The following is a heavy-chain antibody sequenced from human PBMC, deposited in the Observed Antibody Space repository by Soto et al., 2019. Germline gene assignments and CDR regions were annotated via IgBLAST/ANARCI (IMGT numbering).Heavy chain of an antibody. CDR3: ARDTLTGRYGMDV. CDR1: GGSINSYY. V-gene: IGHV4-59*12. Sequence: QVQLQESGPGLVKPSETLSLTCTVSGGSINSYYWSWIRQPPGKGLEWIGYIYYSGSTNSNPSLRSRVTIALDTSKYQFSLKLSSGTAADTAVYYCARDTLTGRYGMDVWGQGTTVTVSS. CDR2: IYYSGST. D-gene: IGHD3-9*01. J-gene: IGHJ6*02.